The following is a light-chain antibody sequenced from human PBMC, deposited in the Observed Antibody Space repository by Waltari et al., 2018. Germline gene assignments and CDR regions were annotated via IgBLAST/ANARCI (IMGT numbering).Light chain of an antibody. Sequence: DIVMTQTPLCLPVTPGEPASISCRSSQSLLHSNGNTYLYWYLQKAGQPPRLLIYRVSNRFSGAPDRFSGSGSGTDFTLKISRVEAEDVGIYYCMQALQSPYSFGQGTKVEIK. CDR1: QSLLHSNGNTY. V-gene: IGKV2-29*02. CDR2: RVS. CDR3: MQALQSPYS. J-gene: IGKJ2*03.